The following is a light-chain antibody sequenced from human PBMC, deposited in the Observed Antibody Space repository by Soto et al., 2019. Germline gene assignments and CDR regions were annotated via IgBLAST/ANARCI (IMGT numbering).Light chain of an antibody. Sequence: DIQMTQSPSTLSASVGERVTITCRASQSVNKWLACFQQQPWNVPNLLIFVASTLQTGVPSRFGVGGSGTEFTLTITVLQPDDFATYYCQQYNSYSPWTFGPGTKVDI. CDR3: QQYNSYSPWT. CDR2: VAS. J-gene: IGKJ1*01. V-gene: IGKV1-5*01. CDR1: QSVNKW.